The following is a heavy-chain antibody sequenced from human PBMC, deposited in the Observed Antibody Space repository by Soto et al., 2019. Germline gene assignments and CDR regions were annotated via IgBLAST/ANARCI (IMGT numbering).Heavy chain of an antibody. CDR2: ISAHSGNT. D-gene: IGHD1-1*01. V-gene: IGHV1-18*01. CDR3: ARGRYGDY. J-gene: IGHJ4*02. CDR1: GYAFTTYG. Sequence: QVHLVQSGAEVKKPGASVKVSCQGSGYAFTTYGITWVRQAPGQGLEWMGWISAHSGNTNYARKLQGRVTVTRATSTSTAYMELRSLRYDDTAGYYCARGRYGDYWGQGALVTVSS.